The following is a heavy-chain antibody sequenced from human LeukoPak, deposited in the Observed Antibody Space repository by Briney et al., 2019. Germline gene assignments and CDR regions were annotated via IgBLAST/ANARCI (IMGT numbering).Heavy chain of an antibody. CDR3: ARDITDYDILTGYFGWFDP. V-gene: IGHV1-2*02. D-gene: IGHD3-9*01. CDR2: INPNSGGT. J-gene: IGHJ5*02. CDR1: GYTFTGYY. Sequence: ASVKVSCKASGYTFTGYYMHWVRQAPGQGLEWMGWINPNSGGTNYAQKFQGRVTMTRDTSISTACMELSRLRSDDTAVYYCARDITDYDILTGYFGWFDPWGQGTLVTVSS.